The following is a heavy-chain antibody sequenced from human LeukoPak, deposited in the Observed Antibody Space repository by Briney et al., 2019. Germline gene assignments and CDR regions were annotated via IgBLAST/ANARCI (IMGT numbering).Heavy chain of an antibody. J-gene: IGHJ3*02. CDR2: IYHSGST. CDR1: GGSISSGGYY. Sequence: SETLSLTCTVSGGSISSGGYYWSWIRQPPGKGLEWIGYIYHSGSTYYNPSLKSRVTISVDRSKNQFSLKLSSVTAADTAVYYCARVPLCSSTSCFQLRDDAFDIWGQGTMVTVSS. CDR3: ARVPLCSSTSCFQLRDDAFDI. D-gene: IGHD2-2*01. V-gene: IGHV4-30-2*01.